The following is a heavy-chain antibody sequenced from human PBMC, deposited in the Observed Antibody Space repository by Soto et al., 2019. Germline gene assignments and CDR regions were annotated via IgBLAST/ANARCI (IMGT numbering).Heavy chain of an antibody. V-gene: IGHV3-30-3*01. J-gene: IGHJ4*02. CDR2: ISYDGSNK. D-gene: IGHD3-16*01. CDR3: ARLGFVGEGDF. Sequence: QVQLVESGGGVVQSGRSLRLSCAASGFTLSSYAMHWVRQAPGKGLEWVAVISYDGSNKYYADSVKGRFTISRDNSKNTLDLQMNSLRAEDTAVFYCARLGFVGEGDFWGQGILVTVSS. CDR1: GFTLSSYA.